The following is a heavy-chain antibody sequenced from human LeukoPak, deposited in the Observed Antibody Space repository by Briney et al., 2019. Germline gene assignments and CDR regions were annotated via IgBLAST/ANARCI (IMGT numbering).Heavy chain of an antibody. CDR3: AHLVWEYVGGLDV. CDR2: INSDGSST. D-gene: IGHD3/OR15-3a*01. V-gene: IGHV3-74*01. J-gene: IGHJ6*02. CDR1: GFTFDDYA. Sequence: GRSLRLSCAASGFTFDDYAMHWVRQAPVKGLVWVSRINSDGSSTSYADSVKGRFTISRDNAKNTLYLQMNSLRAEDTAVYYCAHLVWEYVGGLDVWGQGTTVTVSS.